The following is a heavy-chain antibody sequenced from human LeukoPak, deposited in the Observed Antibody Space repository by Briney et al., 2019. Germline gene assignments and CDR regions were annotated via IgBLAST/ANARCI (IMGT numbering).Heavy chain of an antibody. CDR2: ISSSSSTI. Sequence: HPGGSLRLSCAASGFTFSNYSMNWVRQAPGKGLEWVSYISSSSSTIYYADSVKGRFTISRDNAKNSLYLQMNSLRAEDTAVYYCARDCAVAAYYFDYWGQGTLVTVSS. CDR1: GFTFSNYS. CDR3: ARDCAVAAYYFDY. V-gene: IGHV3-48*04. J-gene: IGHJ4*02. D-gene: IGHD2-15*01.